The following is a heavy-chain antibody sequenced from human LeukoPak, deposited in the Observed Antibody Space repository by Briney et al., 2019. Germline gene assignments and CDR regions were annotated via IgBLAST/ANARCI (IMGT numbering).Heavy chain of an antibody. Sequence: PEGSLRLSCAASRFTFSSYSMNWVRQAPGKGLEWVSSISSSSSYIYYADSVKGRFTISRDNAKNSLYLQMNSLRAEDTAVYYCARETDCSGGSCYFYYYYYGMDVWGQGTTVTVSS. D-gene: IGHD2-15*01. V-gene: IGHV3-21*01. J-gene: IGHJ6*02. CDR1: RFTFSSYS. CDR2: ISSSSSYI. CDR3: ARETDCSGGSCYFYYYYYGMDV.